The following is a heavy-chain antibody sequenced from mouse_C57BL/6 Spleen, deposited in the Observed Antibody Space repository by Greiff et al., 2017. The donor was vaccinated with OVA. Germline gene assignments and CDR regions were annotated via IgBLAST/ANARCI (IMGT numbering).Heavy chain of an antibody. Sequence: EVKLMEPGGGLVKPGGSLKLSCAASGFTFSDYGMHWVRQAPEKGLEWVAYISRGSSTIYYADTVKGRFTFSSDNAKNTLCLQMTSVRSEDTGMYYCARDYGSSDGFDYRGQGTTLTVSS. J-gene: IGHJ2*01. V-gene: IGHV5-17*01. CDR3: ARDYGSSDGFDY. CDR2: ISRGSSTI. CDR1: GFTFSDYG. D-gene: IGHD1-1*01.